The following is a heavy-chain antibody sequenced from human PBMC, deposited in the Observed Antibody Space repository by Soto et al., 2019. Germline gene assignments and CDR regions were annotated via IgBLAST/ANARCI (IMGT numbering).Heavy chain of an antibody. CDR3: ARGIRRGIWFDP. V-gene: IGHV4-59*12. CDR2: IYHSGST. Sequence: SETLSLTCTVSGGSISSYYWSWIRQPPGKGLEWIGDIYHSGSTNHNPSLKSRVTISVDTSKNQFSLKLSSVTAADTAVYYCARGIRRGIWFDPWGQGTLVTVSS. CDR1: GGSISSYY. J-gene: IGHJ5*02. D-gene: IGHD3-16*01.